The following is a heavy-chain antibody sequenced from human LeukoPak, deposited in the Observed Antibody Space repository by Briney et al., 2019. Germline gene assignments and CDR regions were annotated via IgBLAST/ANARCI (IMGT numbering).Heavy chain of an antibody. Sequence: PGGSLRLSCAASGFTFSSYAMSWVRQAPGKGLEWVSAISGSGGSTYYADSVKGRFTISRDNSKNTLYLQMNSLRAEDTAVYYCAKTPPRYCNGGSCYAGALLFDYWGQGTLVTVSS. V-gene: IGHV3-23*01. CDR3: AKTPPRYCNGGSCYAGALLFDY. J-gene: IGHJ4*02. D-gene: IGHD2-15*01. CDR2: ISGSGGST. CDR1: GFTFSSYA.